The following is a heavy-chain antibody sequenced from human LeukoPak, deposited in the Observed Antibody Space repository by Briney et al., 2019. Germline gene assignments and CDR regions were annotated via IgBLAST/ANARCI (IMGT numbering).Heavy chain of an antibody. Sequence: GASVKVSCKASGGTFNSHVISWLRQAPGQGLEWMGGIIPVFGTASYAEKFQGRVTITTDESTTTAYMDMSSLTSEDTAVYYCARGYYYGSESYWHTKWFDPWGQGTLVTVSS. CDR2: IIPVFGTA. V-gene: IGHV1-69*05. J-gene: IGHJ5*02. D-gene: IGHD3-10*01. CDR3: ARGYYYGSESYWHTKWFDP. CDR1: GGTFNSHV.